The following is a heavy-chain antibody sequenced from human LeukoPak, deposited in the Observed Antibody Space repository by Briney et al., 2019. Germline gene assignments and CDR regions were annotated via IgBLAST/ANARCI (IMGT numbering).Heavy chain of an antibody. CDR2: IIYSGIDT. D-gene: IGHD6-6*01. J-gene: IGHJ4*02. Sequence: SGGSLRLSCAASGLTLSTSAMAWVRQTPGKGLEWVSTIIYSGIDTYYADSVQGRFTISRDNSKNILYLQMDRLKAEDTALYFCAKGIYSSSSRGFDYWGQGTLVTVSS. CDR1: GLTLSTSA. CDR3: AKGIYSSSSRGFDY. V-gene: IGHV3-23*01.